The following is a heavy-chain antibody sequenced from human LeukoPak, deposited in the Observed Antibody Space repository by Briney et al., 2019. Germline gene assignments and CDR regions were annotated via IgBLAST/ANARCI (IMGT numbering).Heavy chain of an antibody. D-gene: IGHD4-17*01. CDR1: GFTFSSYG. CDR3: AKGGSTVTTRMECDY. CDR2: IRYDGSNK. Sequence: GGSLRLSCAATGFTFSSYGMPWVREAPGKVLEWVAFIRYDGSNKYYADSVKGRFTISRDNSKNTLYLQMNSLRAEDTAVYYCAKGGSTVTTRMECDYWGQGTLVTVSS. V-gene: IGHV3-30*02. J-gene: IGHJ4*02.